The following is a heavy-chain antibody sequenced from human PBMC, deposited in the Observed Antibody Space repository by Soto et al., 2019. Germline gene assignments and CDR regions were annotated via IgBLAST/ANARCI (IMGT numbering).Heavy chain of an antibody. CDR3: ARESLDDVDFDY. CDR2: IYYSGST. D-gene: IGHD1-1*01. V-gene: IGHV4-30-4*01. J-gene: IGHJ4*02. Sequence: SETLSLTCTVSGGSISSGDYYWSWIRQPPGKGLEWIGYIYYSGSTYYNPSLKSRVTISVDTSKNKFYLKLSTVTAADTAVYYCARESLDDVDFDYWGQGTLVTVSS. CDR1: GGSISSGDYY.